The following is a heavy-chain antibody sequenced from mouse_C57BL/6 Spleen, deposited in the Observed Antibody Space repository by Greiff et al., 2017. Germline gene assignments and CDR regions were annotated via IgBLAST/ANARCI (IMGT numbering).Heavy chain of an antibody. J-gene: IGHJ2*01. CDR2: INYDGSST. CDR3: ARERSSGYDY. D-gene: IGHD3-2*02. Sequence: EVKLVESEGGLVQPGSSMKLSCTASGFTFSDYYMAWVRQVPETGLEWVANINYDGSSTYYLDSLKSRFIISRDNAKNMLYLQMSSLKSEDTATYYCARERSSGYDYWGQGTTLTVSS. V-gene: IGHV5-16*01. CDR1: GFTFSDYY.